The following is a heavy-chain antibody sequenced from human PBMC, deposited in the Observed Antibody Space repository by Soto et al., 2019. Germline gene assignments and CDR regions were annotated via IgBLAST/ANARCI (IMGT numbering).Heavy chain of an antibody. V-gene: IGHV3-23*01. CDR3: AKGGSGYDFWSGYYMGYYYYYGMDV. J-gene: IGHJ6*02. D-gene: IGHD3-3*01. CDR1: GFTFSSYT. Sequence: EVQLLESGGGLVQPGGSLRLSCAASGFTFSSYTMSWVRQAPGKGLEWVSAISGSGGSTYYADSVKGRFTISRDNSKNTLYLQMNSLRAEDTAVYYCAKGGSGYDFWSGYYMGYYYYYGMDVWGQGTTVTVSS. CDR2: ISGSGGST.